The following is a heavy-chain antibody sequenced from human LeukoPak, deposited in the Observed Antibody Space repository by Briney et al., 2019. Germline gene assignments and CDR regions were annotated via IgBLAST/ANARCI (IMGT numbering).Heavy chain of an antibody. V-gene: IGHV1-2*02. J-gene: IGHJ6*03. CDR2: INPNSGGT. CDR1: GYTFTSYG. D-gene: IGHD5-18*01. CDR3: ATLKTAMVSSGTSGYYYYMDV. Sequence: ASVKVACKASGYTFTSYGINWVRQAPGQGLEWIGWINPNSGGTNYAQKFQGRVTMTRDTSISTAYMELSRLRSDDTAVYYCATLKTAMVSSGTSGYYYYMDVWGKGTTVTVSS.